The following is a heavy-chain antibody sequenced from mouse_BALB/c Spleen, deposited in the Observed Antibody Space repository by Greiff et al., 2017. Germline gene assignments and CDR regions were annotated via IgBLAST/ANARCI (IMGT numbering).Heavy chain of an antibody. J-gene: IGHJ3*01. CDR3: ARLDGYYFAY. CDR2: ISSGGSYT. V-gene: IGHV5-6*01. Sequence: EVNLVESGGDLVKPGGSLKLSCAASGFTFSSYGMSWVRQTPDKRLEWVATISSGGSYTYYPDSVKGRFTISRDNAKNTLYLQMSSLKSEDTAMYYCARLDGYYFAYWGQGTLVTVSA. D-gene: IGHD2-3*01. CDR1: GFTFSSYG.